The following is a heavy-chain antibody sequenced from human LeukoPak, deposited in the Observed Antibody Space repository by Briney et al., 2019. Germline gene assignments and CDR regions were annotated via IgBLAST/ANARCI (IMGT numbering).Heavy chain of an antibody. D-gene: IGHD3-22*01. V-gene: IGHV3-23*01. Sequence: GGFLRLSCAASGFTFSSYAMSWVRQAPGKGLEWVSAISGSGGSTYYADSVKGRFTISRDNSKNTLYLQMNSLRAEDTAVYYCSKDLGGAYYDSSGYTVVDYWGQGTLVTVSS. CDR3: SKDLGGAYYDSSGYTVVDY. CDR1: GFTFSSYA. CDR2: ISGSGGST. J-gene: IGHJ4*02.